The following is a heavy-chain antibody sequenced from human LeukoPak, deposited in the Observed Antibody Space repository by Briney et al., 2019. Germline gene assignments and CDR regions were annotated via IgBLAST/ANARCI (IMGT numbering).Heavy chain of an antibody. CDR3: ARDGFIVVVPAAQNWFDP. J-gene: IGHJ5*02. CDR2: IYYSGST. D-gene: IGHD2-2*01. Sequence: PSETLSLTCTVSGGSINSYYWSWIRQPPGKGLEWIGYIYYSGSTNYNPSLKSRVTISVDTSKNQFSLRLSAVTAADTAVYYCARDGFIVVVPAAQNWFDPWGQGTLVTVSS. CDR1: GGSINSYY. V-gene: IGHV4-59*12.